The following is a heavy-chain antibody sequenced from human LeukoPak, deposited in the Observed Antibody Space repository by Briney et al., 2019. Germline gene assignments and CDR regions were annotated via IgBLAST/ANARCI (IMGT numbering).Heavy chain of an antibody. CDR1: GGSISSYY. V-gene: IGHV4-59*01. J-gene: IGHJ4*02. CDR3: ARGGSGSSIHFDY. Sequence: SETLSLTCTVSGGSISSYYWSWIRQPPGKGLEWIGYIYYSGSTNYNPPLKNQVTITIDTSKNQFSLKLSSVTAADTAVYYCARGGSGSSIHFDYWGQGTLVTVSS. D-gene: IGHD1-26*01. CDR2: IYYSGST.